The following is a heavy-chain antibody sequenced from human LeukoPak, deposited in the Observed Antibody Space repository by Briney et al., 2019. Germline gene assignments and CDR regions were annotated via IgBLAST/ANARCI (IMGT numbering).Heavy chain of an antibody. V-gene: IGHV1-2*02. J-gene: IGHJ3*02. CDR2: INPNSGGT. CDR1: GYTFTGYY. Sequence: SVKVFCKASGYTFTGYYMHGVRQAPGQGLEWMGWINPNSGGTNYAQKFQGRVTMTRDTSISTAYMELSRLRSDDTAVYYCARESGIAENAFDIWGQGTMVTVSS. D-gene: IGHD6-13*01. CDR3: ARESGIAENAFDI.